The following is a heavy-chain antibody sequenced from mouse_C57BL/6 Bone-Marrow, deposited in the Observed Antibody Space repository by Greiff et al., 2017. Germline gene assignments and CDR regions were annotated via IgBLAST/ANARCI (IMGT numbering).Heavy chain of an antibody. D-gene: IGHD2-12*01. CDR1: GFTFSDYY. CDR2: ISNGGGST. J-gene: IGHJ1*03. V-gene: IGHV5-12*01. CDR3: ARQRTCYSDWYFDV. Sequence: DVMLVESGGGLVQPGGSLKLSCAASGFTFSDYYMYWVRQTPEKRLEWVAYISNGGGSTYYPATVKGRFTISRDNAKNTLYLQMSRLKSEDTAMYYCARQRTCYSDWYFDVWGTGTTVTVSS.